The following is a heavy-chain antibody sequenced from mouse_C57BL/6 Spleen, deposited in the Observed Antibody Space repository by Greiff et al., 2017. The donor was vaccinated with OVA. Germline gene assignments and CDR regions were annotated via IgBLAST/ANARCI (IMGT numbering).Heavy chain of an antibody. CDR1: GFTFSSYA. V-gene: IGHV5-4*01. CDR3: ARDLSSSYYAMDY. CDR2: ISDGGSYT. D-gene: IGHD2-3*01. J-gene: IGHJ4*01. Sequence: EVQGVESGGGLVKPGGSLKLSCAASGFTFSSYAMSWVRQTPEKRLEWVATISDGGSYTYYPDNVKGRFTISRDNAKNNLYLQMSHLKSEDTAMYYCARDLSSSYYAMDYWGQGTSVTVSS.